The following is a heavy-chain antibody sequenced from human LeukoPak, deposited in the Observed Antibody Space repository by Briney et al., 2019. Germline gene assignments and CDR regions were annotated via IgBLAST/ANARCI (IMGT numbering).Heavy chain of an antibody. D-gene: IGHD3-9*01. CDR3: ARAPSRGFFDLRPSGLIDY. J-gene: IGHJ4*02. CDR2: MNPNSGNT. CDR1: GYTFTSYD. V-gene: IGHV1-8*01. Sequence: ASVKVSCKASGYTFTSYDINWVRQATGQGLEWMGWMNPNSGNTGYAQKFQGRVTMTRNTSISTAYMELSSLRPEDTAVYYCARAPSRGFFDLRPSGLIDYWGQGTLVTVPS.